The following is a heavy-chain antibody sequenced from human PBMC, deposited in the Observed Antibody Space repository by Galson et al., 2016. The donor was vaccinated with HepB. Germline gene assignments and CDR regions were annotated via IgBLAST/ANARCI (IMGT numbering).Heavy chain of an antibody. V-gene: IGHV3-11*06. CDR1: GFTSSNYY. CDR2: ISPSTTHI. Sequence: SLRLSCAASGFTSSNYYMSWIRQAPGKGLEWVAYISPSTTHINYADYVMGRFTVSRDNAKNSLYLQMNRLGAEDTAVYYCASPSGRYSIHTFDLWGQGTMVTVSS. D-gene: IGHD1-26*01. J-gene: IGHJ3*01. CDR3: ASPSGRYSIHTFDL.